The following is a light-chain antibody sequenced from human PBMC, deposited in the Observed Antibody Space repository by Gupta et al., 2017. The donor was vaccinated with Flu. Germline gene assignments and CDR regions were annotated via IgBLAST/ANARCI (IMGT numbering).Light chain of an antibody. Sequence: RLTGTLSCTGTSSDIGTYNLVSWYQQHPGKAPKLMIFDVGKRPSGVSYRFSGSKSGNTASLTISGLQTEDEADYYCCSYTLSTPLVFGSGTKVTVL. J-gene: IGLJ1*01. CDR1: SSDIGTYNL. V-gene: IGLV2-23*02. CDR3: CSYTLSTPLV. CDR2: DVG.